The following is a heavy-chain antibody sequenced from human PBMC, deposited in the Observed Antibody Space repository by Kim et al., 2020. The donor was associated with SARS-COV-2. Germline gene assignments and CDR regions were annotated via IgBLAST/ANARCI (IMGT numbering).Heavy chain of an antibody. Sequence: GGSLRLSCAASGFTFSSYSMNWVRQAPGKGLEWVSSISSSSSYIYYADSVKGRFTISRDNAKNSLYLQMNSLRAEDTAVYYCARDAGPGDSSSWYDWFDPWGQGTLVTVSS. CDR2: ISSSSSYI. CDR3: ARDAGPGDSSSWYDWFDP. CDR1: GFTFSSYS. D-gene: IGHD6-13*01. V-gene: IGHV3-21*01. J-gene: IGHJ5*02.